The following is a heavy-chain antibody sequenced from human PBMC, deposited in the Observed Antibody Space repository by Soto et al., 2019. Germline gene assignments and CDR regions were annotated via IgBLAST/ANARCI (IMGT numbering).Heavy chain of an antibody. J-gene: IGHJ6*03. D-gene: IGHD3-10*01. V-gene: IGHV3-13*01. CDR3: ARGLFPYYMDV. Sequence: GGSLRLSCAASGFTFSSYDMHWVRQATGKGLEWVSAIGTAGDTYYPGSVKGRFTISRENAKNSLYLQMNSLRAGDTAVYYCARGLFPYYMDVWGKGTTVTVSS. CDR1: GFTFSSYD. CDR2: IGTAGDT.